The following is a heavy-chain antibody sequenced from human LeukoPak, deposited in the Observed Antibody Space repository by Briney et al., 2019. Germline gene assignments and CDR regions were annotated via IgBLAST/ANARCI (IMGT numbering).Heavy chain of an antibody. Sequence: GGSLRLSCAASGFTFNYFDMYWVRQAPGKGLEWVAFTRYDGRDEYYADSVKGRFTISRDNSKNTLYLQMNSLRPEDTAMYYCAKGGDIAVLDRWGQGTLVTVSS. V-gene: IGHV3-30*02. CDR2: TRYDGRDE. J-gene: IGHJ5*02. CDR3: AKGGDIAVLDR. CDR1: GFTFNYFD. D-gene: IGHD6-19*01.